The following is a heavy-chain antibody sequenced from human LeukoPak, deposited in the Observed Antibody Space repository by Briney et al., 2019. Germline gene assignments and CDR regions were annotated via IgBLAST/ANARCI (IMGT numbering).Heavy chain of an antibody. CDR1: GYTFTGYY. D-gene: IGHD3-9*01. CDR3: ARDGGYFDWPRPRPGKYYFDY. J-gene: IGHJ4*02. V-gene: IGHV1-2*02. Sequence: ASVKVSCKASGYTFTGYYMHWVRQAPGQGLEWMGWINPNSGGTNYAQKFQGRVTMTTDTSTNTAYMELRSLTSDDTAVYFCARDGGYFDWPRPRPGKYYFDYWGQGTLVTVTS. CDR2: INPNSGGT.